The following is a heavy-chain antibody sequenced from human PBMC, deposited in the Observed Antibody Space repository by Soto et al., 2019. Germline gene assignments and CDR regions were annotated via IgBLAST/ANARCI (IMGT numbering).Heavy chain of an antibody. V-gene: IGHV1-69*08. D-gene: IGHD3-3*01. CDR3: ARDHDFGVVIGPPNWLDP. Sequence: QVQLVQSGAEVKKPGSSVKVSCKASGGTFSSYTISWVRQAPGQGLEWMGRIIPILGIANYAQKFQGRVTITADKSTSTAYMELSSLRSEDTAVYYCARDHDFGVVIGPPNWLDPWGQGTLVTVSS. CDR1: GGTFSSYT. J-gene: IGHJ5*02. CDR2: IIPILGIA.